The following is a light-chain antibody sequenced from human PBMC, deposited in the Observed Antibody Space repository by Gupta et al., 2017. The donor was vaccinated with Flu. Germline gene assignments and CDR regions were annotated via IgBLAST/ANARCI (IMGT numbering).Light chain of an antibody. V-gene: IGLV2-14*03. CDR1: SSDVGVYKY. CDR2: DVS. CDR3: SSSTNTDTLYV. J-gene: IGLJ2*01. Sequence: ITISCTGTSSDVGVYKYVSWYQQHPGKAPKLMIGDVSNRPSGVSDRFSGSKSGNTASLTISGLQAEDEADYYCSSSTNTDTLYVFGGGTQLTVL.